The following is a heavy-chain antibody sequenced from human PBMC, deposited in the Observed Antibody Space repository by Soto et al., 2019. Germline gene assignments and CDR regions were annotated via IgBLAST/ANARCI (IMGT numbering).Heavy chain of an antibody. V-gene: IGHV1-8*01. CDR2: VNPNSGNT. Sequence: ASVKVSCKASGYTFTSYDINWVRQATGQGREWMGWVNPNSGNTGYAQKFQGRVTMTRNTSISTAYMELSSLRSEDTAVYYCARGLFAYSSPSPYYYGMDVWGQGTTVTVSS. CDR3: ARGLFAYSSPSPYYYGMDV. D-gene: IGHD6-13*01. CDR1: GYTFTSYD. J-gene: IGHJ6*02.